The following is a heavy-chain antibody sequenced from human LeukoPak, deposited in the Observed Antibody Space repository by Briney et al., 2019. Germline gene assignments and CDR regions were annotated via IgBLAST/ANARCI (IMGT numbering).Heavy chain of an antibody. D-gene: IGHD3-10*01. V-gene: IGHV4-34*01. J-gene: IGHJ4*02. CDR3: ARRRVLLWFGELLLSLPYFDY. CDR2: INHSGST. Sequence: SETLSLTCAVYGGSFSGYYWSWIRQPPGKRLEWIGEINHSGSTNYNPSLKSRVTISVDTSKNQFSLKLSSVTAADTAVYYCARRRVLLWFGELLLSLPYFDYWGQGTLVTVSS. CDR1: GGSFSGYY.